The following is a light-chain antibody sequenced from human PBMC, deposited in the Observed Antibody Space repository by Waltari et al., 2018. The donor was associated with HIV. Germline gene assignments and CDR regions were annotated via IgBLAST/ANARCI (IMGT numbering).Light chain of an antibody. CDR2: WAS. J-gene: IGKJ2*01. Sequence: DIVMTQSPDSLTVSLGDRATINCKSSQSLLNTSNNKNYLAWFQQKPGQPPNLLIYWASTRESGVPHRFSGSGSGTNFTLTINRLQAEDVAVYYCHQYYGALYTFGRGTKLEI. CDR1: QSLLNTSNNKNY. V-gene: IGKV4-1*01. CDR3: HQYYGALYT.